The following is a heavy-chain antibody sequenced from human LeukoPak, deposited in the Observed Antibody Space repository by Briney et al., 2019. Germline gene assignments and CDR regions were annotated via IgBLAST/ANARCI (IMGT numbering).Heavy chain of an antibody. D-gene: IGHD3-16*01. Sequence: GASVKVSCKASGYTFSGYYMHWVRQAPGQGLEWMGWINPNSSGTNYAQKFQGRVTMTRDTSISTAYMELSRLRSDDTAVYYCARDIVMDTYWFDPLGQGTLVTVSS. J-gene: IGHJ5*02. CDR3: ARDIVMDTYWFDP. CDR1: GYTFSGYY. V-gene: IGHV1-2*02. CDR2: INPNSSGT.